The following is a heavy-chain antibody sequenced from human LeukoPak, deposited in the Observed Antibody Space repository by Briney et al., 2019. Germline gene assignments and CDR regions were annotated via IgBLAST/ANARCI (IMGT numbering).Heavy chain of an antibody. Sequence: ASVKVSCKASGYTFTSYGISWVRQAPGQGLEWMGWISAYNGNTNDAQKLQGRVTMTTDTSTSTAYMELRSLRSDDTAVYYCARGTWTIAVAGSYAFDIWGQGTMVTVSS. CDR2: ISAYNGNT. CDR3: ARGTWTIAVAGSYAFDI. J-gene: IGHJ3*02. D-gene: IGHD6-19*01. CDR1: GYTFTSYG. V-gene: IGHV1-18*01.